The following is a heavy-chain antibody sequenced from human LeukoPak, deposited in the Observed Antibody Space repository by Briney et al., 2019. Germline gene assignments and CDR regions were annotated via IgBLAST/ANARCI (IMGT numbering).Heavy chain of an antibody. J-gene: IGHJ3*02. CDR1: GFTFSRYW. V-gene: IGHV3-7*01. Sequence: GGSLRLSCAASGFTFSRYWMTWVRQAPGKGLEWVANIKQDGSAEYYVGSVMGRFTISRDNAKNSLILQMNSLRAEDTAVYYCARPHSISGDDAFDIWGHGTMVSASS. D-gene: IGHD3-3*01. CDR3: ARPHSISGDDAFDI. CDR2: IKQDGSAE.